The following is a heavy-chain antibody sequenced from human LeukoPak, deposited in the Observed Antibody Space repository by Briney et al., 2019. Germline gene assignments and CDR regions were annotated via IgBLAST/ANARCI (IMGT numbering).Heavy chain of an antibody. Sequence: SETLSLTCTVSGGSISSSSYYWGWVRQPPGKGLEWIGSIYYSGSTYYNPSLKSRVTISVDTSKNQFSLKLSSVTAADTAVYCCARGYYYFDYCGQGTLVTVSS. D-gene: IGHD3-22*01. CDR1: GGSISSSSYY. V-gene: IGHV4-39*01. CDR3: ARGYYYFDY. CDR2: IYYSGST. J-gene: IGHJ4*02.